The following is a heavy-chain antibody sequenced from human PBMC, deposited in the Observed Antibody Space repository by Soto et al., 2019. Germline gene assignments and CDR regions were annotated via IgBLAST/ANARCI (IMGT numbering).Heavy chain of an antibody. D-gene: IGHD3-3*01. V-gene: IGHV4-30-4*01. CDR1: GGSISSGDYY. CDR3: ARGVYDFWSEVYYYYGMDV. Sequence: KPSETLSLTCTVSGGSISSGDYYWSWIRQPPGKGLEWIGYIYYSGRTYYNPSLKRRVTISVDTSKNQFSLKLSSVTAADTAVYYCARGVYDFWSEVYYYYGMDVWGQGTTVTVSS. J-gene: IGHJ6*02. CDR2: IYYSGRT.